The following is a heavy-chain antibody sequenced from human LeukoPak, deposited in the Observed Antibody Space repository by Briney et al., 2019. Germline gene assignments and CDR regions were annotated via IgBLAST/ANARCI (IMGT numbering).Heavy chain of an antibody. Sequence: GSLRLSCAASGFTFSSYGMHWVRQAPGKGLEWVAFIRYDGSNKYYADSVKGRFTISRDNSKNTLYLQMNSLRAEDTAVYYCAKGTPGYCSSTSCYIAADAFDIWGQGTMVTVSS. CDR2: IRYDGSNK. CDR1: GFTFSSYG. J-gene: IGHJ3*02. CDR3: AKGTPGYCSSTSCYIAADAFDI. D-gene: IGHD2-2*02. V-gene: IGHV3-30*02.